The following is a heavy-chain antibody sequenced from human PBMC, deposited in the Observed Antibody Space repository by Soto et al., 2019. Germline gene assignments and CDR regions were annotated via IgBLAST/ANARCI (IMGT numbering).Heavy chain of an antibody. V-gene: IGHV4-4*02. D-gene: IGHD3-16*02. Sequence: QVQLQESGPGLVKPSGTLSLTCAVSSGSISSSNWWSWVRQPPGKGLEWIGEIYNSGSTNYNPSLKRRVTISVDKSKNQFSLKLSSVTAADTAVYYCASDRYDYIWGSYRPPAYWGQGTLVTVSS. CDR3: ASDRYDYIWGSYRPPAY. CDR2: IYNSGST. CDR1: SGSISSSNW. J-gene: IGHJ4*02.